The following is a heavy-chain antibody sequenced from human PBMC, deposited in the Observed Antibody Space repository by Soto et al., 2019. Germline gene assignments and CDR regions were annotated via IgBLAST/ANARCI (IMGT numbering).Heavy chain of an antibody. J-gene: IGHJ4*02. V-gene: IGHV4-30-2*01. Sequence: SETLSLTCAVSGGSISSGGYSWSWIRQPPGKGLEWIGYIYHSGSTYYNPSLKSRVTISVDRSKNQFSLKLSSVTAADTAVYYCARAVKSSWYDYWGQGTLVTVSS. CDR3: ARAVKSSWYDY. CDR2: IYHSGST. D-gene: IGHD6-13*01. CDR1: GGSISSGGYS.